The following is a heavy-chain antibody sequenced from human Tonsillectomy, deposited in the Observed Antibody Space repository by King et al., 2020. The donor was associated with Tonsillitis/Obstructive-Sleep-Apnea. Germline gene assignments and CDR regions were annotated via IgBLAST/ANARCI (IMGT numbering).Heavy chain of an antibody. CDR1: GFTFSNYA. CDR2: ISGSGGST. CDR3: AKDVEYSSSWYGGDFYYGMDV. D-gene: IGHD6-13*01. J-gene: IGHJ6*02. Sequence: VQLVESGGDLVQPGGSLRLSCAASGFTFSNYAMIWVRQAPGQGLEWVSGISGSGGSTYSADSVKGRFTISRDNSKNTLYLQMNSLRAEDTAVYYCAKDVEYSSSWYGGDFYYGMDVWGQGTTVTVSS. V-gene: IGHV3-23*04.